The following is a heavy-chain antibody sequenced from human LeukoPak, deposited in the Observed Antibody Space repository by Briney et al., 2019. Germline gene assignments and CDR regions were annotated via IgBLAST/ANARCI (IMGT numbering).Heavy chain of an antibody. CDR3: ARDEYGDYGCDR. J-gene: IGHJ5*02. Sequence: GGSLRLSCAASGFTLSSYALSWVRQAPGKGLDWVSALSAGGGSTYYADSVKGRFTISRDNSKNTLYLQMNSLRAEDTAVCYCARDEYGDYGCDRWGQGTLVTVSS. D-gene: IGHD4-17*01. CDR2: LSAGGGST. CDR1: GFTLSSYA. V-gene: IGHV3-23*01.